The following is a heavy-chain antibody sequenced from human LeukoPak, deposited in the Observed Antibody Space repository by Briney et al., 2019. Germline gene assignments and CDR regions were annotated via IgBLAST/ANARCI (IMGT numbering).Heavy chain of an antibody. D-gene: IGHD3-10*01. CDR2: IYHSGST. CDR3: ARGRITMVRGVSWFDP. CDR1: GGSISSGGYS. Sequence: PSETLSLTCAVSGGSISSGGYSWRWIRQPPGKGLEWIGYIYHSGSTYYNPSLKSRVTISVDRSKNQFSLKLSSVTAADTAVYYCARGRITMVRGVSWFDPWGQGTLVTVSS. J-gene: IGHJ5*02. V-gene: IGHV4-30-2*01.